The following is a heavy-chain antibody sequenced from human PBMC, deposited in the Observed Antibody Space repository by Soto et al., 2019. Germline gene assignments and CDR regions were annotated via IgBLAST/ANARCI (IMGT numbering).Heavy chain of an antibody. CDR3: ARLTPGYSSGWFIDY. CDR2: IYYSGST. J-gene: IGHJ4*02. D-gene: IGHD6-19*01. Sequence: QVQLQESGPGLVKPSQTLSLTCTVSGGSISSGDYYWSWIRQPPEKGLEWIGYIYYSGSTYYNPSLKRRVTVSVDPSKSQFSRKLSSVTAADTAVYYCARLTPGYSSGWFIDYWGQGTLVTVSS. CDR1: GGSISSGDYY. V-gene: IGHV4-30-4*01.